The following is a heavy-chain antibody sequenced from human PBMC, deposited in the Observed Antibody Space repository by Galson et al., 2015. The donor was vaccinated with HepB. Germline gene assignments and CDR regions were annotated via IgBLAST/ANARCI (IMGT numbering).Heavy chain of an antibody. J-gene: IGHJ4*02. V-gene: IGHV3-21*01. CDR2: ISSSSSYI. CDR3: ASSGSYSNGGTY. Sequence: SLRLSCVASGFTFSSYSMNWVRQAPGKGLEWVSSISSSSSYIYYADSVKGRFTISRDNAKNSLYLQMNSLRAEDTAVYYCASSGSYSNGGTYWGQGTLVTVSS. D-gene: IGHD1-26*01. CDR1: GFTFSSYS.